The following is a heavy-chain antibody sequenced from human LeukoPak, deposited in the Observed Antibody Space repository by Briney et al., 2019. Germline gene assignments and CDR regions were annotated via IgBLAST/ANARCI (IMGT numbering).Heavy chain of an antibody. Sequence: GRSLRLSCAASGFTFSSYGMHWVRQAPGKGLEWVAVIWYDGSNKYYADSVKGRFTISRDNSKNTLYLQMNSLRAGDTAVYYCARDLVGATGYWGQGTLVTVSS. V-gene: IGHV3-33*01. CDR2: IWYDGSNK. J-gene: IGHJ4*02. CDR1: GFTFSSYG. CDR3: ARDLVGATGY. D-gene: IGHD1-26*01.